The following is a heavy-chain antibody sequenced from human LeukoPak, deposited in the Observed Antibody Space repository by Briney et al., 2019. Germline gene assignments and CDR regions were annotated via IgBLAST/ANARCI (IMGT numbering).Heavy chain of an antibody. CDR1: SGSIGSGGCH. Sequence: SQTLSIPWSGSSGSIGSGGCHWSWIRQHPGKGLEWIGYVYYSGSTYYNPSLESRITMSVDTSENQFSLQLNSVTAADTAVYYCAREPPGCCCYRSGFSEGVYNVGGQGTMVTVSS. CDR3: AREPPGCCCYRSGFSEGVYNV. CDR2: VYYSGST. J-gene: IGHJ3*01. D-gene: IGHD2-15*01. V-gene: IGHV4-31*02.